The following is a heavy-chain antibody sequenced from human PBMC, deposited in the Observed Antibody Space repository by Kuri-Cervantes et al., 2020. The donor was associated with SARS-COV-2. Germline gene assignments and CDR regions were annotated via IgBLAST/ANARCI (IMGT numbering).Heavy chain of an antibody. CDR3: ARVPRGGYSSGWYNYYFDY. J-gene: IGHJ4*02. CDR2: INPNSGGT. Sequence: ASVKVSCKASGYTFTGYYMHWVRQAPGQGLEWMGWINPNSGGTNYAQKFQGRVTMTRDTSISTAYMELSRLRSDDTAVCYCARVPRGGYSSGWYNYYFDYWGQGTLVTVSS. D-gene: IGHD6-19*01. V-gene: IGHV1-2*02. CDR1: GYTFTGYY.